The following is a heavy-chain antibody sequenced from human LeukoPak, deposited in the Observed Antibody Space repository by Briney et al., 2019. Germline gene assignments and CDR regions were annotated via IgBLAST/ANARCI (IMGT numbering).Heavy chain of an antibody. J-gene: IGHJ3*02. D-gene: IGHD6-13*01. CDR2: ISDYNGNT. V-gene: IGHV1-18*01. CDR1: GYTFTSYG. CDR3: ARGLSSSWYRAFDI. Sequence: GASVKVSCKASGYTFTSYGISWVRQAPGQGLEWMGWISDYNGNTKYAQKVQGRVTMTTDTSTSTAYMELRSLRSDDTAVYYCARGLSSSWYRAFDIWGQGTMVTVSS.